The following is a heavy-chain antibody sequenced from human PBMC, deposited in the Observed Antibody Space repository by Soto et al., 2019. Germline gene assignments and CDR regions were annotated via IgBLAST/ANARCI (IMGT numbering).Heavy chain of an antibody. CDR1: GYSFTSYD. CDR3: ARVKLDYFDY. CDR2: MNPNSGNT. V-gene: IGHV1-8*01. J-gene: IGHJ4*02. Sequence: QVQLVQSEAEVKRPGASVKVSCKASGYSFTSYDINWVRQATGQGLEWMGWMNPNSGNTAYAQKFQGRVTMTRNTSISAAYMELSSLRSEDTAVYYCARVKLDYFDYWGQGTLVTVSS.